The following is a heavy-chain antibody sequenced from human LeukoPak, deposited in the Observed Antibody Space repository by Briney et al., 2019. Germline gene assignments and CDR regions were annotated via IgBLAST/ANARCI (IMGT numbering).Heavy chain of an antibody. CDR1: GDSVSSNSAA. CDR3: ARAQVPDCCGGSCRTWILQRGYFDY. V-gene: IGHV6-1*01. J-gene: IGHJ4*02. Sequence: SSQTLSLTCAISGDSVSSNSAAWNWIRQSPSRGLEWLGRTYYRSKWYNDYAVSVKSRITINPDTSKNQFSLQLNSVTPEDTAVYYCARAQVPDCCGGSCRTWILQRGYFDYWGQGTLVTVSS. CDR2: TYYRSKWYN. D-gene: IGHD2-15*01.